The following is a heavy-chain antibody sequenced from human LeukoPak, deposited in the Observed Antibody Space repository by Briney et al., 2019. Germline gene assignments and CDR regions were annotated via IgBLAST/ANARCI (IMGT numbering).Heavy chain of an antibody. V-gene: IGHV3-48*02. CDR2: ISSSSSTI. D-gene: IGHD6-13*01. CDR1: GFTFSFNS. J-gene: IGHJ5*02. Sequence: HPGGSLRLSCAASGFTFSFNSMNWVRQAPGKGLEWVSYISSSSSTIYYADSVKGRFTISRDNAKNSLYLQMNSLRDEDTAVYYCARDLVRWQQLVSNWFDPWGQGTLVTVSS. CDR3: ARDLVRWQQLVSNWFDP.